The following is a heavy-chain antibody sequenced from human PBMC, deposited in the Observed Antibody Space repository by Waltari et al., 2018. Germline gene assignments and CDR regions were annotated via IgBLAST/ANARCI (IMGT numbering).Heavy chain of an antibody. V-gene: IGHV2-5*01. D-gene: IGHD3-10*01. CDR2: IYWNDDK. Sequence: QITLKESGPTLVKPTQTLTLTCTFSGFSLSTSGVGVGWIRQPPGKALEWLALIYWNDDKRYSPSLKSRLTITKDTSKNQVVLTMTNMDPVDTATYYCAHRLTGTYYYGSGSYWGFDAFDIWGQGTMVTVSS. CDR3: AHRLTGTYYYGSGSYWGFDAFDI. J-gene: IGHJ3*02. CDR1: GFSLSTSGVG.